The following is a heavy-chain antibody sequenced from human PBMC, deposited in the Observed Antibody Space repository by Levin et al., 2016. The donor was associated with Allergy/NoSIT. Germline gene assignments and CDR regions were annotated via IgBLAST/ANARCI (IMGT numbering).Heavy chain of an antibody. CDR1: GGSISSYY. V-gene: IGHV4-59*12. CDR2: IYYSGST. Sequence: SETLSLTCTVSGGSISSYYWSWIRQPPGKGLEWIGYIYYSGSTNYNPSLKSRVTISVDTSKNQFSLKLSSVTAADTAVYYCAREERRVGRVVVRGPYDYWGQGTLVTVSS. J-gene: IGHJ4*02. D-gene: IGHD3-22*01. CDR3: AREERRVGRVVVRGPYDY.